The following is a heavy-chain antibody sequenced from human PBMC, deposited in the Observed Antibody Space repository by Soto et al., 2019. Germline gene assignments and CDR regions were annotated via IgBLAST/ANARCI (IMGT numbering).Heavy chain of an antibody. Sequence: ASVNVSCKASVYTYTSYGISWVRQAPGQGLEWMGWISAYNGNTNYAQKLQGRVTMTTDTSTSTAYMELRSLRSDDTAVYYCARVNGDYPYGMDVWGQGTTVTVSS. CDR2: ISAYNGNT. J-gene: IGHJ6*02. D-gene: IGHD4-17*01. CDR1: VYTYTSYG. V-gene: IGHV1-18*01. CDR3: ARVNGDYPYGMDV.